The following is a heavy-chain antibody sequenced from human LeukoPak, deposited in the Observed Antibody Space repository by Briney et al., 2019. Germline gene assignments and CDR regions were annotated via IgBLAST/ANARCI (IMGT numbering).Heavy chain of an antibody. Sequence: ASVKVSCKASGYTFTSYGISWVRQAPGQGLEWMGWISAYNGNTNYAQKLQGRVTMTTATSTSTAYMELRSLRSDDTAVYYCAVGRGYSYGPGPFDYWGQGTLVTVSS. V-gene: IGHV1-18*01. CDR3: AVGRGYSYGPGPFDY. D-gene: IGHD5-18*01. CDR2: ISAYNGNT. J-gene: IGHJ4*02. CDR1: GYTFTSYG.